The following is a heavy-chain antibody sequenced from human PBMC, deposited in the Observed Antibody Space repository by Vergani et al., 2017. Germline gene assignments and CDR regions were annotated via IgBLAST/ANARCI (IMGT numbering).Heavy chain of an antibody. CDR3: ASLGPAIAVAAYNWFDP. CDR1: GGSISSSSYY. Sequence: QLQLQESGPGLVKPSETLSLTCTVSGGSISSSSYYWGWIRQPPGKGLEWIGSIYYSGSTYYNPSLKSRVTISVDTSKNQLSLKLSSVTAADTAVYYCASLGPAIAVAAYNWFDPWGQGTLVTVSS. D-gene: IGHD6-19*01. J-gene: IGHJ5*02. V-gene: IGHV4-39*07. CDR2: IYYSGST.